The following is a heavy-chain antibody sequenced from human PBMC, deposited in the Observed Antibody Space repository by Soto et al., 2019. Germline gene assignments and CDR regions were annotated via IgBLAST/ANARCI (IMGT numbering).Heavy chain of an antibody. D-gene: IGHD6-19*01. V-gene: IGHV3-23*01. J-gene: IGHJ3*01. CDR3: ARLQRRDIQQWLQAFNV. Sequence: PGGSLRLSCSASGFVFSDFAMSWVRQAPGKGLEWVSTISGDGGDIYADSVKGRFTVSRDNSKNVLFLQMNSLRVDDAATYYCARLQRRDIQQWLQAFNVWGQGTRVTVSS. CDR2: ISGDGGD. CDR1: GFVFSDFA.